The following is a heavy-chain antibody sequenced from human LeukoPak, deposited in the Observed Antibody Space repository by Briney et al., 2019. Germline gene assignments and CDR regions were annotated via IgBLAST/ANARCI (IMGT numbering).Heavy chain of an antibody. V-gene: IGHV4-34*01. Sequence: PSETLSLTCAVYGGSFSGYYWSWIRQPPGKGLEWIGEINHSGSTNYNPSLKSRVTTSVDTSKNQFSLKLSSVTAADTAVYYCARSLFFHYGSGSYSPRSFDYWGQGTLVTVSS. J-gene: IGHJ4*02. D-gene: IGHD3-10*01. CDR3: ARSLFFHYGSGSYSPRSFDY. CDR2: INHSGST. CDR1: GGSFSGYY.